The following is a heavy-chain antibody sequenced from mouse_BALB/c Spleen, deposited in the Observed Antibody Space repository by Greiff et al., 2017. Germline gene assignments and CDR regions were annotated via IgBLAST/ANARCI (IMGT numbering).Heavy chain of an antibody. CDR1: GFSLTSYG. CDR2: IWSGGST. V-gene: IGHV2-2*01. CDR3: ASHYGSKEAWFAY. J-gene: IGHJ3*01. Sequence: VQLQQSGPGLVQPSQSLSITCTVSGFSLTSYGVHWVRQSPGKGLEWLGVIWSGGSTDYNAAFISRLSISKDNSKSQVFLKMNSLQTDDTAMYYCASHYGSKEAWFAYWGQGTLVTVSA. D-gene: IGHD1-1*01.